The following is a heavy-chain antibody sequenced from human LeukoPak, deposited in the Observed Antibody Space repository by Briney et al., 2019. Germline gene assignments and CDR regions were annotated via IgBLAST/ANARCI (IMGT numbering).Heavy chain of an antibody. CDR2: IYPGDSDT. V-gene: IGHV5-51*01. CDR1: GYIFTSYW. D-gene: IGHD6-25*01. Sequence: GESLKISCKGSGYIFTSYWIGWVRHMPGKGLEWMGIIYPGDSDTRYSPSFQGQVTISADKSISTAYLQWSSLKASDTAMYYCARLGGVGQQRPGTGYYFDYWGQGTLVTVSS. J-gene: IGHJ4*02. CDR3: ARLGGVGQQRPGTGYYFDY.